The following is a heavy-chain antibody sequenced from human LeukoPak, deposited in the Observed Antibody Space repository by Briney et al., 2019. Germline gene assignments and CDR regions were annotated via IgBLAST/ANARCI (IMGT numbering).Heavy chain of an antibody. CDR3: ASEVIVATIWGNWFDP. V-gene: IGHV4-31*03. J-gene: IGHJ5*02. CDR1: GGSISSGGYY. CDR2: IYYSGST. Sequence: SQTLSLTCTVSGGSISSGGYYWSWIRQHPGKGLEWIRYIYYSGSTYYNPSLKSRVTISVDTSKNQFSLKLSSVTAADTAVYYCASEVIVATIWGNWFDPWGQGTLVTVSS. D-gene: IGHD5-12*01.